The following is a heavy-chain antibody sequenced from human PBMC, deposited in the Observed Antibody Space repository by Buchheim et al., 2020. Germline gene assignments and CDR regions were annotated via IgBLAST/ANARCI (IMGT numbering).Heavy chain of an antibody. CDR1: GFTFSRYW. Sequence: EVQLVESGGGLVQPGGSLRLSCAASGFTFSRYWMTWVRQAPGKGLEWVANIKYDGREKSYVDSVKGRFTISRDNAKNSLYLQMNSLRAEDTAVYYCARDYYESDGYSYYYGMDVWGRGTT. J-gene: IGHJ6*02. V-gene: IGHV3-7*01. CDR2: IKYDGREK. CDR3: ARDYYESDGYSYYYGMDV. D-gene: IGHD3-22*01.